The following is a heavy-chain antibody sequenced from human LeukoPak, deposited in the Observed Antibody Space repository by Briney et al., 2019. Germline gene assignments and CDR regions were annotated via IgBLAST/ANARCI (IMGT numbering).Heavy chain of an antibody. CDR3: AREPHIEVVPAAIRPPYGMDV. CDR2: IIPIFGTA. D-gene: IGHD2-2*01. J-gene: IGHJ6*02. Sequence: GASVKVSCKASGGTFSSYAISWVRQAPGQGLEWMGGIIPIFGTANYAQKFQGRVTITADESTSTAYMELSSLRSEDTAVYYCAREPHIEVVPAAIRPPYGMDVWGQGTTVTVSS. V-gene: IGHV1-69*13. CDR1: GGTFSSYA.